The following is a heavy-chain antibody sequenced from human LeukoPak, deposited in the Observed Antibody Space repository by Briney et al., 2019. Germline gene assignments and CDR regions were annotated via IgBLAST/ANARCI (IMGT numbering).Heavy chain of an antibody. CDR3: AKYLYYYDSSGYFPTHDAFDI. Sequence: PGGSLRLSCAASGFTFSSYAMSWVRQAPGKGLEWVSAISSSGGSTYYADSVKDRFTISRDNSKNTLYLQMNSLRAEDTAVYYCAKYLYYYDSSGYFPTHDAFDILVQGTMVAVSS. CDR1: GFTFSSYA. D-gene: IGHD3-22*01. V-gene: IGHV3-23*01. J-gene: IGHJ3*02. CDR2: ISSSGGST.